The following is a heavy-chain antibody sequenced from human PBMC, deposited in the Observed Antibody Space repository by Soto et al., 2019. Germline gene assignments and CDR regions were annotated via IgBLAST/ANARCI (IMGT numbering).Heavy chain of an antibody. CDR1: GFSLSDFY. CDR3: VRGGGGGQFDY. D-gene: IGHD2-15*01. J-gene: IGHJ4*02. Sequence: LRLSCAASGFSLSDFYMSWIRQAPGKGLEWVSYISINSNYREYADSVKGRHTISRDNAKNSLFLQMNSLRGEDTAVYYCVRGGGGGQFDYWGQGTLVTVSS. CDR2: ISINSNYR. V-gene: IGHV3-11*06.